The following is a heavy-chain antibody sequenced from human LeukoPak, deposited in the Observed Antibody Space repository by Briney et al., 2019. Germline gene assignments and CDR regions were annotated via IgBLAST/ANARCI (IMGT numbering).Heavy chain of an antibody. D-gene: IGHD2-2*01. J-gene: IGHJ4*02. CDR3: AKESRYCSSTSCPYFDY. Sequence: AGSLRLSCAASGFTFSSYGMPWVRQAPGKGLEWVAVISYDGSNKYYAASVKGRFTISRDNSKNTLYMQMNSLRAEDTAVYYCAKESRYCSSTSCPYFDYWGQGTLVTVSS. CDR1: GFTFSSYG. CDR2: ISYDGSNK. V-gene: IGHV3-30*18.